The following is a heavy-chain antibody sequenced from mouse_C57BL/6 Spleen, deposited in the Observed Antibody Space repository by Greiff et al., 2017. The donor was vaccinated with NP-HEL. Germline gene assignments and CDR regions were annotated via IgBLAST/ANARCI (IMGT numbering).Heavy chain of an antibody. CDR2: INPNNGGT. V-gene: IGHV1-22*01. CDR3: ASESTLGRGWYFDV. J-gene: IGHJ1*03. Sequence: VQLQQSGPELVKPGASVKMSCKASGYTFTDYNMHWVKQSHGKSLEWIGYINPNNGGTSYNQKFKGKATFTVNKSSSTAYMELRSLTSEDSAVYYCASESTLGRGWYFDVWGTGTTVTVSS. CDR1: GYTFTDYN. D-gene: IGHD4-1*01.